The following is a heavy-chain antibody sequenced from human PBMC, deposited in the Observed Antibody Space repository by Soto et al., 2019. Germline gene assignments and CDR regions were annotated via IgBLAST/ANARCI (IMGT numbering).Heavy chain of an antibody. CDR1: GGSISSGDYY. D-gene: IGHD5-18*01. J-gene: IGHJ4*02. Sequence: PSETLSLTCTVSGGSISSGDYYWSWIRQPPGKGLEWIGCIYYSGSTYYNPSLKSRVTISVDTSENQFSLKLSSVTAADTAVYYCARVRGYSYGLRSYFDYWGQGTLVT. CDR2: IYYSGST. CDR3: ARVRGYSYGLRSYFDY. V-gene: IGHV4-30-4*01.